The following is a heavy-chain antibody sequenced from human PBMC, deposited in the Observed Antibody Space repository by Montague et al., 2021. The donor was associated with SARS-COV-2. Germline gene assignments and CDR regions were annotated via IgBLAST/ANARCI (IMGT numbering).Heavy chain of an antibody. CDR3: ARLRDGVVPSPILGVGPYYSYYYMDV. Sequence: SETLSLTCAVHGTSFSGYYWNRIRQPPGKGPEWIGEINHGGSTKYSPSLKSRLTISADTSKNQFSLKLTSVAAADTAVYYCARLRDGVVPSPILGVGPYYSYYYMDVWGRGTTVTVSS. CDR2: INHGGST. D-gene: IGHD3-10*01. J-gene: IGHJ6*03. CDR1: GTSFSGYY. V-gene: IGHV4-34*01.